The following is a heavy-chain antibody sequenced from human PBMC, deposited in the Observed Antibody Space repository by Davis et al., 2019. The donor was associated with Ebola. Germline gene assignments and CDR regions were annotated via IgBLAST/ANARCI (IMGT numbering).Heavy chain of an antibody. CDR3: ARDLPGGDWYFDL. CDR2: ISYDGSNK. CDR1: AFTFSSYS. J-gene: IGHJ2*01. D-gene: IGHD1-14*01. V-gene: IGHV3-30*03. Sequence: PGGSLTLSCAASAFTFSSYSMNWVRQAPGKGLEWVAVISYDGSNKYYADSVKGRFTISRDNSKNTLYLQMNSLRTEDTAVYYCARDLPGGDWYFDLWGRGTLVTVSS.